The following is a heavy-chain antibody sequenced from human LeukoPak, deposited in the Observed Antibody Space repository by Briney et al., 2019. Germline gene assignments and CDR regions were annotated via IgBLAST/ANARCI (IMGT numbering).Heavy chain of an antibody. V-gene: IGHV4-59*08. D-gene: IGHD5-12*01. J-gene: IGHJ2*01. Sequence: PSETLSLTCTVSGGSISSYYWSWIRQPPGKGLELIGYIYYRGSTNYNPSLKSRVTISVDTSKNQFSLKLSSVTAADTAVYYCARHPGTSGYQYWYFDLWGRGTLVTVSS. CDR1: GGSISSYY. CDR3: ARHPGTSGYQYWYFDL. CDR2: IYYRGST.